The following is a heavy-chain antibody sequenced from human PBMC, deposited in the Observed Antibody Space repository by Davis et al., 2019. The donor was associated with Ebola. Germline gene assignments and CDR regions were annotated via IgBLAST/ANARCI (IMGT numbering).Heavy chain of an antibody. CDR2: INAGNGNT. D-gene: IGHD4-17*01. Sequence: ASVKVSCKASGYTFTSYAMHWVRQAPGQRLEWMGWINAGNGNTKYSQKFQGRVTITRDTSASTAYMELSSLRSEDTAVYYCARAPTTVTRKNWFDPWGQGTLVTVSS. CDR1: GYTFTSYA. CDR3: ARAPTTVTRKNWFDP. V-gene: IGHV1-3*01. J-gene: IGHJ5*02.